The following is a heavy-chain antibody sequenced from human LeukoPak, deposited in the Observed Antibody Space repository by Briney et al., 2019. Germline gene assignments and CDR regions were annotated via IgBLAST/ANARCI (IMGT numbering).Heavy chain of an antibody. Sequence: SETLSLTCTVSGDSISSGDCYWSWIRQPAGKGLEWIGRISSSGSTNYNPSLKSRVTISVDTSQNQFSLKLSSVTAADTAVYYCARVAWFRYYYDSSGYYSAPYYYYMDVWGKGTTVTISS. CDR1: GDSISSGDCY. V-gene: IGHV4-61*02. CDR3: ARVAWFRYYYDSSGYYSAPYYYYMDV. CDR2: ISSSGST. J-gene: IGHJ6*03. D-gene: IGHD3-22*01.